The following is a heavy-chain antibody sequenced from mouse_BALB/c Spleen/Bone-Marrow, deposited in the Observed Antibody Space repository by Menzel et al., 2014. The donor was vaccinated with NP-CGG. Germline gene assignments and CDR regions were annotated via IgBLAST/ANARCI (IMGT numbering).Heavy chain of an antibody. V-gene: IGHV2-9*02. CDR2: IWAGGST. CDR3: ATHDGYYISFAY. CDR1: GFSLTSHG. D-gene: IGHD2-3*01. J-gene: IGHJ3*01. Sequence: QVHVKQSGPGLVSPSQSLSITCTVSGFSLTSHGVHWVRPPPGKGLEWLGVIWAGGSTNYNSALMSRLSISKDNSKNQVFLKMNSLQTDDTAIYYCATHDGYYISFAYWGQGTLVTVSA.